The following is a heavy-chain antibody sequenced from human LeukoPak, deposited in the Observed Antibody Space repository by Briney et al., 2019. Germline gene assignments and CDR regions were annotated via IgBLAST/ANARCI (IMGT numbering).Heavy chain of an antibody. Sequence: GESLKISCKGSGCSFTSYWIGWVRQMPGKGLEWMGIIYLGDSDTRYSPSFQGQVTISADKSISTAYLQWSSLKASDTAMYYCARHPPGFDWLLPFDYWGQGTLVTVSS. D-gene: IGHD3-9*01. CDR3: ARHPPGFDWLLPFDY. CDR1: GCSFTSYW. V-gene: IGHV5-51*01. CDR2: IYLGDSDT. J-gene: IGHJ4*02.